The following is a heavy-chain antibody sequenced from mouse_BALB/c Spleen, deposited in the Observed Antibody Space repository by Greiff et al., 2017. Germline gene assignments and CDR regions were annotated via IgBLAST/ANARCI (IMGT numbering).Heavy chain of an antibody. Sequence: QVQLKESGPDLVAPSQSLSITCTVSGFSLTSYGVHWVRQPPGKGLEWLVVIWSDGSTTYNSALKSRLSISKDNSKSQVFLKMNSLQTDDTAMYYCARQNYYGSRFAMDYWGQGTSVTVSS. J-gene: IGHJ4*01. CDR3: ARQNYYGSRFAMDY. D-gene: IGHD1-1*01. CDR2: IWSDGST. CDR1: GFSLTSYG. V-gene: IGHV2-6-2*01.